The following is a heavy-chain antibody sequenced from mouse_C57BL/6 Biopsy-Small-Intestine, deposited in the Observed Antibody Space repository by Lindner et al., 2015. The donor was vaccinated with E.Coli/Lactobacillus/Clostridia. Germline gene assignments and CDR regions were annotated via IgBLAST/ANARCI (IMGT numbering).Heavy chain of an antibody. CDR2: IWGGGST. D-gene: IGHD1-1*01. CDR3: ARSSYEVFYYYAMDY. Sequence: VQLQESGPGLVAPSQSLSITCTVSGFSLTSYGVDWVRQPPGKGLEWLGVIWGGGSTNYNSALMSRLSISKDNSKSQVFLKMNSLQTDDTAMYYCARSSYEVFYYYAMDYWGQGTSVTVSS. CDR1: GFSLTSYG. J-gene: IGHJ4*01. V-gene: IGHV2-9*01.